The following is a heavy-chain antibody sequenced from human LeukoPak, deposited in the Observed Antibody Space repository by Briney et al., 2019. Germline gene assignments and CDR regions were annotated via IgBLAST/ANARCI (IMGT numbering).Heavy chain of an antibody. CDR1: GFVFSSYS. V-gene: IGHV3-21*01. D-gene: IGHD3-22*01. CDR3: VRLWWNSDSSGYFYYHDN. Sequence: GGSLRLSRAAAGFVFSSYSFNWDRHAPGKGLEWVASVNSVSSYIYYADSVRGRFTISRDNAKNSVLLQMNSLRAEDMAMYYCVRLWWNSDSSGYFYYHDNSGQGTLVTVSS. J-gene: IGHJ4*02. CDR2: VNSVSSYI.